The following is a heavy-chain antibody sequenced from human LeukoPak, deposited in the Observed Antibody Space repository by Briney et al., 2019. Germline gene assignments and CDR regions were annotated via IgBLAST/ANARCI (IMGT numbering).Heavy chain of an antibody. CDR3: ARAEPPLGGSAFDI. V-gene: IGHV1-46*01. CDR1: GYSFIRYH. J-gene: IGHJ3*02. Sequence: ASVKVSCKASGYSFIRYHIHWVRQAPGQGLEWMGVLKLYDGSISHAQKFQGRVTMTSDTSTSTVYMELSSLRSEDTAVYFCARAEPPLGGSAFDIWGQGTMVTVSS. CDR2: LKLYDGSI. D-gene: IGHD1-14*01.